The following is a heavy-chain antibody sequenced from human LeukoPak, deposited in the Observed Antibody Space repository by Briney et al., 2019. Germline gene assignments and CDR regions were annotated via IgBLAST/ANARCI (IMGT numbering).Heavy chain of an antibody. CDR3: AKDRSIAAAGTEFDP. J-gene: IGHJ5*02. D-gene: IGHD6-13*01. CDR1: GFTFSSYG. CDR2: IRYDGSNK. Sequence: PGGSLRLSCAASGFTFSSYGMHWVRQAPGKGLEWVAFIRYDGSNKYYADSVKGRFTISRDNSKNTLYLQMNSLRAEDTAVYYCAKDRSIAAAGTEFDPWGQGTLVTVSS. V-gene: IGHV3-30*02.